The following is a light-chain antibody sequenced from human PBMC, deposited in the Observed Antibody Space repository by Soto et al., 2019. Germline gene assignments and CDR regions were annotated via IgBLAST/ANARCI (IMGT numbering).Light chain of an antibody. CDR2: AAS. J-gene: IGKJ1*01. CDR3: QQSYSTPWT. CDR1: QGISSY. Sequence: IQLTQSPSSLSASVGDRVTITCRASQGISSYLAWYQQKPGKAPKLLIYAASSLQSGIPSRFSGSESETDFTLTISSLQPEDFATYYCQQSYSTPWTFGQGTKVDIK. V-gene: IGKV1-39*01.